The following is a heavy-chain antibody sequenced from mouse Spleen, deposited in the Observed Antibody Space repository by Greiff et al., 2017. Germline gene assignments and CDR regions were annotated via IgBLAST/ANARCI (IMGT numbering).Heavy chain of an antibody. CDR2: IWAGGST. CDR1: GFSLTSYG. V-gene: IGHV2-9*02. CDR3: ARVDDYDGGPWFAY. D-gene: IGHD2-4*01. J-gene: IGHJ3*01. Sequence: VKLVESGPGLVAPSQSLSITCTVSGFSLTSYGVHWVRQPPGKGLEWLGVIWAGGSTNYNSALMSRLSISKDNSKSQVFLKMNSLQTDDTAMYYCARVDDYDGGPWFAYWGQGTLVTVSA.